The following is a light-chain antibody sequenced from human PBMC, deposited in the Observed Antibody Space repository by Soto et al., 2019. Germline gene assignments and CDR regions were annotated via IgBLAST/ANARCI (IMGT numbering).Light chain of an antibody. CDR3: QQYGSSLT. CDR2: GAS. CDR1: QSVSSY. V-gene: IGKV3-20*01. Sequence: EIVLTQSPGTLSLSPGERATLSCRASQSVSSYLAWYQQKPGQAPRLLIYGASSRVTGIPQRLSGSGSGTDFTLTISRLEPEDFAVYYCQQYGSSLTFGQGTRLEIK. J-gene: IGKJ5*01.